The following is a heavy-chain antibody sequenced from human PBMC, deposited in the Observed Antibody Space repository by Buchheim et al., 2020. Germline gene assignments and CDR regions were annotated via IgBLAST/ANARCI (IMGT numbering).Heavy chain of an antibody. CDR1: GRSFSGYY. V-gene: IGHV4-34*01. J-gene: IGHJ6*02. CDR3: ARYRVGYGSGSYSSIYYYGMDV. Sequence: QVQLQQWGAGLLKPSETLSLTCAVYGRSFSGYYWSWIRQPPGKGLEWIGEINHSGSTNYNPSLKSRVTISVDTSKNQFALKLSSVTAADTAVYYCARYRVGYGSGSYSSIYYYGMDVWGQGTT. CDR2: INHSGST. D-gene: IGHD3-10*01.